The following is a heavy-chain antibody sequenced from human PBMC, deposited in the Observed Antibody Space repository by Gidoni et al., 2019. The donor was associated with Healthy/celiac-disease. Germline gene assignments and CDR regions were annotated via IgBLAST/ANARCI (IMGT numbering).Heavy chain of an antibody. V-gene: IGHV3-15*01. CDR2: IKSKTDGGTT. D-gene: IGHD1-20*01. CDR1: GFTFSHAW. CDR3: TSILYNWNLWADGMDV. J-gene: IGHJ6*02. Sequence: EVQLVESGGGLVKPGGSLRLSCAASGFTFSHAWMSWVRQAPGKGLEWVGRIKSKTDGGTTDYAAPVKGRFTISRDDSKNTLYLQMNSLKTEDTAVYYCTSILYNWNLWADGMDVWGQGTTVTVSS.